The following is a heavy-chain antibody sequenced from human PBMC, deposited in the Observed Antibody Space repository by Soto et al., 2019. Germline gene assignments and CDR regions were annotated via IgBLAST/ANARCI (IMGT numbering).Heavy chain of an antibody. D-gene: IGHD3-3*01. CDR1: GFTFSSYG. J-gene: IGHJ5*02. V-gene: IGHV3-33*01. Sequence: GGSLRLSCAASGFTFSSYGMHWVRQAPGKGLEWVAVIWYDGSNKYYADSVKGRFTISRDNSKNTLYLQMNNLRAEDTAVYYCARDPYLRYYDFSQGWFDPWGQGTLVTVSS. CDR2: IWYDGSNK. CDR3: ARDPYLRYYDFSQGWFDP.